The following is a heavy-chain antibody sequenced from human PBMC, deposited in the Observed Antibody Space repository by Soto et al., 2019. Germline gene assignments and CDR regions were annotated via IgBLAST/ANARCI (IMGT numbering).Heavy chain of an antibody. V-gene: IGHV3-23*01. CDR3: AKAPHRPYYYDSSGYHDAFDI. Sequence: EVQLLESGGGLVQPGGSLRLSCAASGFTFSSYAMSWVRQAPGKGLEWVSAISGSGGSTYYADSVKGRFTISRDNSKNTLYLQMNSLRAEDTAVYYCAKAPHRPYYYDSSGYHDAFDIWGQGTMVTVSS. CDR2: ISGSGGST. J-gene: IGHJ3*02. D-gene: IGHD3-22*01. CDR1: GFTFSSYA.